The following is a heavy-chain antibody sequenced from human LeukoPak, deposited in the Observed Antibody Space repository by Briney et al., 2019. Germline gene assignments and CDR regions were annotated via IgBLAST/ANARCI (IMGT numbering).Heavy chain of an antibody. Sequence: GGSLRLSCAASGFTFSSYAMSWVRQAPGKGLEWVSAISGSGGSTYYADSAKGRFTISRDNSKNTLYLQMNSLRAEDTAVYYCARVWSGGSYSGVVRRGEAAFDIWGQGTMVTVSS. D-gene: IGHD1-26*01. CDR3: ARVWSGGSYSGVVRRGEAAFDI. CDR1: GFTFSSYA. J-gene: IGHJ3*02. CDR2: ISGSGGST. V-gene: IGHV3-23*01.